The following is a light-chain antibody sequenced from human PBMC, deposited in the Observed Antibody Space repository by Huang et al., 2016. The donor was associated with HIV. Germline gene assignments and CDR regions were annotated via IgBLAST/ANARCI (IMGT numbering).Light chain of an antibody. V-gene: IGKV1-33*01. CDR3: QHFDNLALT. CDR2: DAS. CDR1: QDISNY. J-gene: IGKJ4*01. Sequence: DIQMTQSPSSLSASVGDRVTITCQASQDISNYLNWYQQKPEKAPKLLIYDASNLETGGPSRFSGSGSGTDFTFTISSLQPEDIATYYCQHFDNLALTFGGGTKVQIK.